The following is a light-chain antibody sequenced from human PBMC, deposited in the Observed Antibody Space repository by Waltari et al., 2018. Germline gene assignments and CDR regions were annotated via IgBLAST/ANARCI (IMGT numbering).Light chain of an antibody. J-gene: IGKJ1*01. V-gene: IGKV3-15*01. CDR2: GAS. Sequence: DIVMTQSPATLSVSPGERATLPCRARQSIGSNLAWYQHKPGQAPSFLIYGASTRATGIPARFSGSGSGTEFTLTISSLQSADFAVYYCQQYNNWPETFGQGTKVEIK. CDR1: QSIGSN. CDR3: QQYNNWPET.